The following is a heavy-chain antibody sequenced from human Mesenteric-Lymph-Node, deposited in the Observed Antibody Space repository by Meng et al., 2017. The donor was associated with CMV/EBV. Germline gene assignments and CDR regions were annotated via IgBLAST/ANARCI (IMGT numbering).Heavy chain of an antibody. J-gene: IGHJ6*02. V-gene: IGHV3-11*04. CDR2: INHSGTNK. D-gene: IGHD2-2*01. CDR1: AFTFSDYH. CDR3: ARDLVVVVPARLYGMDV. Sequence: GESLKISCVASAFTFSDYHMNWIRQAPGKGLEWLSYINHSGTNKNYADSLKGRFTVSRDNAKNSLYLQMNSLRAEDTAVYYCARDLVVVVPARLYGMDVWGQGTTVTVSS.